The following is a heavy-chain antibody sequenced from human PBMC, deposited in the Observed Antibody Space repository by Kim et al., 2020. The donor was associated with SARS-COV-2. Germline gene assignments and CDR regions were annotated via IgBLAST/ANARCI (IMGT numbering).Heavy chain of an antibody. D-gene: IGHD5-12*01. CDR3: ARVSGYDLRFNDY. CDR1: GGTFSSYA. J-gene: IGHJ4*02. Sequence: SVKVSCKASGGTFSSYAISWVRQAPGQGLEWMGGIIPIFGTANYAQKFQGRVTITADESTSTAYMELSSPRSEDTAVYYCARVSGYDLRFNDYWGKGTLVTVSS. CDR2: IIPIFGTA. V-gene: IGHV1-69*13.